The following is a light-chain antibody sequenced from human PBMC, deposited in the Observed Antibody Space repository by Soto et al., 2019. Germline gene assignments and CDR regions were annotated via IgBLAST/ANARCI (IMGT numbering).Light chain of an antibody. CDR2: KVS. CDR1: QSLVDGRGNTY. Sequence: DVVMTQSPLSLPVTLGQPASISCRSSQSLVDGRGNTYLSWFQQRPGQSPRRLFYKVSYRDSGVPDRFSGSGSGTDFTLKITRVEPEDVGVYYCMQGTYWPYTFGQRTKLEIK. J-gene: IGKJ2*01. CDR3: MQGTYWPYT. V-gene: IGKV2-30*01.